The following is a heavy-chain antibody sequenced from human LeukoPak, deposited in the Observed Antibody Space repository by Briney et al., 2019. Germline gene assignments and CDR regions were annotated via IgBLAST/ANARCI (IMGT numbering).Heavy chain of an antibody. CDR1: GGSISSSSYY. V-gene: IGHV4-39*01. CDR3: ARHTADHGALDAFDI. CDR2: IYYSGST. D-gene: IGHD4-17*01. Sequence: SETLSPTCTVSGGSISSSSYYWGWIRQPPGKGLEWIGSIYYSGSTYYNPSLKSRVTISVDTSKNQFSLKLSSVTAADTAVYYCARHTADHGALDAFDIWGQGTMVTVSS. J-gene: IGHJ3*02.